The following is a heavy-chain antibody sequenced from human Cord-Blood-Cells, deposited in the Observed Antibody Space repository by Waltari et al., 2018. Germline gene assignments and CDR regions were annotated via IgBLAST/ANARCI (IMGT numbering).Heavy chain of an antibody. D-gene: IGHD2-2*01. Sequence: QVQLVESGGGVVQPGRSLRLSCAASGFTFSSYAMHWVRQAPGKGLEWVAVISYDGSNKYYADSVKGRFTISRDNPKNTLYLQMNSLRAEDTAVYYCARGDLIVPAATPRDYWGQGTLVTVSS. V-gene: IGHV3-30-3*01. J-gene: IGHJ4*02. CDR2: ISYDGSNK. CDR3: ARGDLIVPAATPRDY. CDR1: GFTFSSYA.